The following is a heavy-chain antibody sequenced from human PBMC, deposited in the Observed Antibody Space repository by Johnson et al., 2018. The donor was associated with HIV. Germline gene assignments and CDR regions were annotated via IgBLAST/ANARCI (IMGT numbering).Heavy chain of an antibody. CDR2: ISGDGSSS. J-gene: IGHJ3*02. CDR3: AREAGAFDI. Sequence: VQLVESGGGVVRPGGSLRLSCAASGFTFDDYGMNWVRQGPGKGLEWVSRISGDGSSSSYADSVKGRFTISRDNAKNTLYLLLNSLRVEDTAVYYCAREAGAFDIWGQGTMVTVSS. CDR1: GFTFDDYG. V-gene: IGHV3-20*04.